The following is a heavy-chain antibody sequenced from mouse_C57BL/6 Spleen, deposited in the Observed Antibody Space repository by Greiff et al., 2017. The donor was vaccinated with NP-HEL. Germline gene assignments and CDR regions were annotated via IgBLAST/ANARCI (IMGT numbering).Heavy chain of an antibody. V-gene: IGHV1-26*01. D-gene: IGHD1-1*01. J-gene: IGHJ2*01. CDR3: ARFWTTVVARWGFDY. CDR2: INPNNGGT. Sequence: EVQLQQSGPELVKPGASVKISCKASGYTFTDYYMNWVKQSHGKSLEWIGDINPNNGGTSYNQKFKGKATLTVDKSSSTAYMELRSLTSEDSAVYYCARFWTTVVARWGFDYWGQGTTLTVSS. CDR1: GYTFTDYY.